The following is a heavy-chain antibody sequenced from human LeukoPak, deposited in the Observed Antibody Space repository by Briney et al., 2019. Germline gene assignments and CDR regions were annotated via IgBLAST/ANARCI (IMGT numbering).Heavy chain of an antibody. CDR2: ISGSGGST. J-gene: IGHJ4*02. CDR1: GFTVSNKY. V-gene: IGHV3-23*01. Sequence: GGSLRLSCAASGFTVSNKYMTWVRQAPGKGLEWVSAISGSGGSTYYADSVKGRFTISRDNSKNTRYLQMNSLRAEDTAVYYCVRGTTGTYFDYWGQGTLVTVSS. D-gene: IGHD1-1*01. CDR3: VRGTTGTYFDY.